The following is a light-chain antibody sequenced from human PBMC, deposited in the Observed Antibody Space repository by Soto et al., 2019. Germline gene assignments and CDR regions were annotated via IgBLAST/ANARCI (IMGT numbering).Light chain of an antibody. J-gene: IGLJ1*01. CDR2: DVS. V-gene: IGLV2-11*01. Sequence: QSVLTQPRSVSGSPGQSVTISCTGASSDVGGYNYVSWYQQHPGKAPKLMIYDVSKRPSGVPDRFSGSKSGNTASLTISGLQTEDEADYYCCSYAGRYTSVFGTGTKVTVL. CDR3: CSYAGRYTSV. CDR1: SSDVGGYNY.